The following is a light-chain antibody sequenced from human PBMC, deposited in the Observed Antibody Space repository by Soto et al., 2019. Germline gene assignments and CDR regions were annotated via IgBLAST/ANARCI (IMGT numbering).Light chain of an antibody. J-gene: IGKJ5*01. CDR1: QSVGSL. CDR3: QQYNKWPIT. V-gene: IGKV3-15*01. CDR2: RAS. Sequence: EIVLTQSPATLSVSPGERATLSCRASQSVGSLLGWYQQKAGQAPRLLIYRASSRATGISGSFSGSGSGTEFTLTITSLQSEDSAVYYCQQYNKWPITFGQGTRLEIK.